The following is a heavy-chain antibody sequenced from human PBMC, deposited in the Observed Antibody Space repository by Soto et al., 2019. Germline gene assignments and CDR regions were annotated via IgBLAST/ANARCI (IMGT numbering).Heavy chain of an antibody. J-gene: IGHJ5*02. CDR3: AQRLPHYGLGREQRNWFDP. CDR2: IYWDDDK. Sequence: QITLKESGPTLVRPTQTLTLTCTFSGFSLSTTGVGVGWIRQPPGKALEWLALIYWDDDKRYSPSLKSRLTITNDTSKNEVILTMTNMDPVDTARYHCAQRLPHYGLGREQRNWFDPWGQGTLVTVSS. D-gene: IGHD3-10*01. V-gene: IGHV2-5*02. CDR1: GFSLSTTGVG.